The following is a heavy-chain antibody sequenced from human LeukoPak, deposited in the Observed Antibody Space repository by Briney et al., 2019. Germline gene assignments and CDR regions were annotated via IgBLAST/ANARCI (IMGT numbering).Heavy chain of an antibody. J-gene: IGHJ6*02. Sequence: GGSLRLSCAASGFPFSRFSMHWVRAAPGKGLLWVSRINNDGTGTNYADSVKGRFTISRDNAKNTLYLQMNSLRAEDTAVYYCVQSGGMDVWGQGTTVTVSS. CDR3: VQSGGMDV. V-gene: IGHV3-74*01. CDR2: INNDGTGT. CDR1: GFPFSRFS.